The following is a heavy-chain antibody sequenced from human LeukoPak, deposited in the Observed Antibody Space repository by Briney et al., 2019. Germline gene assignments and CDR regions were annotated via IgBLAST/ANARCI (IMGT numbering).Heavy chain of an antibody. CDR3: IKGAKWSTWYYHLDY. Sequence: QPGGSLRLSCAASGFTFDDYAMHWVRQAPGKGLGWVSLITWDGGSTYYADSVKGRFTISRDNSKSSLYLQMNSLRLEDTALYYCIKGAKWSTWYYHLDYWGQGTLVTVSS. CDR1: GFTFDDYA. CDR2: ITWDGGST. V-gene: IGHV3-43D*03. D-gene: IGHD6-13*01. J-gene: IGHJ4*02.